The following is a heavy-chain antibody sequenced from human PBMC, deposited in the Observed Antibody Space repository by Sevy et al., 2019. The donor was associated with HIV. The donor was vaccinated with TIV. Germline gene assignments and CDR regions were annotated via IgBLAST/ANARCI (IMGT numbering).Heavy chain of an antibody. D-gene: IGHD2-15*01. J-gene: IGHJ5*02. Sequence: SETLSLTCTVSGGSISSYYWSWIRQPPGKGLEWIGYIYYSGSTNYNPSLKSRVTISVDTSKNQFSLKLSSVTAADTAVYYCARVLVGHCSGGSCYKNWFDPWGQRTLVTVSS. CDR3: ARVLVGHCSGGSCYKNWFDP. CDR2: IYYSGST. CDR1: GGSISSYY. V-gene: IGHV4-59*01.